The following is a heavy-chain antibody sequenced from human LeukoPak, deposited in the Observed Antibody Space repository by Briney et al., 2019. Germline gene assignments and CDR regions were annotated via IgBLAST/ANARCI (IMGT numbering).Heavy chain of an antibody. CDR3: ARGSSSSFDY. Sequence: GGSLRLSCAASGFTFSYYWMSWVRQAPGKGLEGVANINEDGSEKYYVDSVKGRFTISRDNAKNSLYLQMNSLRAEDTAVYYCARGSSSSFDYWGQGTLVTVSS. V-gene: IGHV3-7*04. D-gene: IGHD6-6*01. CDR2: INEDGSEK. CDR1: GFTFSYYW. J-gene: IGHJ4*02.